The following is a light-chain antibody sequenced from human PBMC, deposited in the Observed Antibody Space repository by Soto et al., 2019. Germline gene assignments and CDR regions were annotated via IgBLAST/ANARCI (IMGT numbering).Light chain of an antibody. J-gene: IGKJ4*01. Sequence: EIVLTQSPGTLSLSPGERATLSCRASQSVGSTYLAWYQQRPSQAPRLLIYDASNRATGIPDRFSGSGSGTDFTLTISRLEPEDFAVYYCQQYGTSPLTFGGGTKVEIK. CDR3: QQYGTSPLT. CDR1: QSVGSTY. CDR2: DAS. V-gene: IGKV3-20*01.